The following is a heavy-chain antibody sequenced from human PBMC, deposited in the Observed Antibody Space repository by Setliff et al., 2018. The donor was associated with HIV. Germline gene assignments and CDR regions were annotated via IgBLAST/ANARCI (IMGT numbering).Heavy chain of an antibody. J-gene: IGHJ6*02. CDR3: ARAPLSRLRSYYYYYGMDV. D-gene: IGHD4-17*01. CDR2: IYHSGST. V-gene: IGHV4-38-2*01. Sequence: SETLSLTCAVSGYSISSGYYWGWIRQPPGKGLEWIGSIYHSGSTYDNPSLKSRVTISIDTSKNQFSLKLSSVTAADTAVYYCARAPLSRLRSYYYYYGMDVWGQGTTVTVS. CDR1: GYSISSGYY.